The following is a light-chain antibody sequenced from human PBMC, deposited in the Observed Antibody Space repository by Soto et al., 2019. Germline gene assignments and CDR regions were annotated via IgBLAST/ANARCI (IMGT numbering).Light chain of an antibody. Sequence: EIVLTQSPATLSLSPGERATLSCRASQSVNTKYLVWYQQKPGQAPRLLIYDASNRATGIPARFSGSGSGTDFTLTINSLEPEDFAVYYCQQRNSWPLTFGGGTKVDIK. CDR1: QSVNTKY. J-gene: IGKJ4*01. V-gene: IGKV3-11*01. CDR2: DAS. CDR3: QQRNSWPLT.